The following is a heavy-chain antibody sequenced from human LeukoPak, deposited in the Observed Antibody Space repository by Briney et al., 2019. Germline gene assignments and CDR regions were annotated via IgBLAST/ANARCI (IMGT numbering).Heavy chain of an antibody. Sequence: GGSLRLSCAASGFTFSNYWMSWVRQAPGKGLEWVAKIKQDGSEKYYVDSVKGRFTISRDNAKNSLSLQMNSLRAEDTAEYYCARDQGYCTSASCRGDAFDVWGQGSMISVSS. CDR3: ARDQGYCTSASCRGDAFDV. CDR2: IKQDGSEK. J-gene: IGHJ3*01. V-gene: IGHV3-7*01. CDR1: GFTFSNYW. D-gene: IGHD2-2*01.